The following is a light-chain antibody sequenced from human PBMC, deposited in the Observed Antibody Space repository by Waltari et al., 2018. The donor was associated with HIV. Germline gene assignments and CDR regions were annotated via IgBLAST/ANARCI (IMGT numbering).Light chain of an antibody. J-gene: IGLJ3*02. CDR2: DDT. CDR1: SSNIGAGYD. Sequence: QAVLTQPPSVSGAPGQRVTISCPGSSSNIGAGYDVHWYPQVPGTAPRLLIYDDTNLPSGVPDRFSGSNSGTSASLAITGLQAEDEADYYCQSYDDNLEGVFGGGTKLTVL. CDR3: QSYDDNLEGV. V-gene: IGLV1-40*01.